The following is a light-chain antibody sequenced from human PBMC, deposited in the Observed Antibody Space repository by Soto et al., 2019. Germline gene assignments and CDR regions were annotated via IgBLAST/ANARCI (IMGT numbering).Light chain of an antibody. J-gene: IGLJ2*01. V-gene: IGLV1-51*01. CDR2: DNN. CDR3: VPWNRSLWCSPGGGSKV. Sequence: QSVLTQPPSVSAAPGQTVTISCSGSSYNIGIHYVSWYQQLPGSAPKLLIYDNNKRPPVIPDRFSGSKSGTSATLGITGLQTGDEADYYCVPWNRSLWCSPGGGSKVFGGGTKLTVL. CDR1: SYNIGIHY.